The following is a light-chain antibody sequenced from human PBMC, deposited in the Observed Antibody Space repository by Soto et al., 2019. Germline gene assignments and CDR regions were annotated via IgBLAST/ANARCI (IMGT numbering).Light chain of an antibody. V-gene: IGKV3-20*01. CDR2: GAS. CDR3: QQYGSSLIT. J-gene: IGKJ5*01. CDR1: QSVSSSY. Sequence: EIVLTQSPGTLSLSPGERATLSCRASQSVSSSYLAWYQQKPGQAPRLLIYGASSRATGIPDRFSGSGSGTDVTLTISRLEPEDFAVYYCQQYGSSLITFCQETRLEIK.